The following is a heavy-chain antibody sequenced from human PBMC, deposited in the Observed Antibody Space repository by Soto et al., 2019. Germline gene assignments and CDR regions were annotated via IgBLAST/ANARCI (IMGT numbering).Heavy chain of an antibody. V-gene: IGHV2-5*01. J-gene: IGHJ4*02. Sequence: QITLKESGPTLVKPTQPLTLTCTFSGFSLSTSGVGVGWIRQPPGKALEWLALIYWNDDKRYSPSLKNRLTITKDTSKNQVVLTMTDMDPVDTATYYCVHRRITMTFGYWGQGSLVTVSS. D-gene: IGHD3-22*01. CDR1: GFSLSTSGVG. CDR3: VHRRITMTFGY. CDR2: IYWNDDK.